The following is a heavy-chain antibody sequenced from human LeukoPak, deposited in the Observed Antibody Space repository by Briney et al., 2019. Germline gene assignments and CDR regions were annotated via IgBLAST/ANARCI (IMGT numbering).Heavy chain of an antibody. V-gene: IGHV1-69*13. CDR2: IIPIFGTA. CDR1: GGTFSSYA. Sequence: ASVKVSCKASGGTFSSYAISWVRQAPGQGLEWMGGIIPIFGTANYAQKFQGRVTITADEPTSTAYMELSSLRSEDTAVYYCARADYYDSSDYYVWVGAFDIWGQGTMVTVSS. J-gene: IGHJ3*02. D-gene: IGHD3-22*01. CDR3: ARADYYDSSDYYVWVGAFDI.